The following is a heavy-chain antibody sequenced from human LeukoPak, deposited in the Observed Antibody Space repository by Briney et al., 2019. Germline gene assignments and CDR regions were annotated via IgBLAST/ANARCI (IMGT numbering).Heavy chain of an antibody. J-gene: IGHJ5*02. Sequence: ASVKVSCKASGYTFTGYYMHWVRQAPGQGLEWMGWINPNSGGTNYAQKFQGRVTMTRDTSISTAYMELSRLRSDDTAVYYCARAANCSGGSCYSDEDWFDPWGQGTLVTVSS. CDR1: GYTFTGYY. V-gene: IGHV1-2*02. CDR2: INPNSGGT. D-gene: IGHD2-15*01. CDR3: ARAANCSGGSCYSDEDWFDP.